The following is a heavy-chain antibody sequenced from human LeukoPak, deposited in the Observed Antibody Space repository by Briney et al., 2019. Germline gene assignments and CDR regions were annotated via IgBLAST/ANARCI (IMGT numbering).Heavy chain of an antibody. D-gene: IGHD6-13*01. V-gene: IGHV3-21*04. J-gene: IGHJ4*02. CDR3: AKAGASGSWSRVNFDY. Sequence: GGSLRLSCAASGFTFSSYSMNWVRQAPGKGLEWVSSISSSSSYIYYADSVKGRFTISRDNAKNSLYLQMNSLRAEDTAVYYCAKAGASGSWSRVNFDYWGQGTLVTVSS. CDR2: ISSSSSYI. CDR1: GFTFSSYS.